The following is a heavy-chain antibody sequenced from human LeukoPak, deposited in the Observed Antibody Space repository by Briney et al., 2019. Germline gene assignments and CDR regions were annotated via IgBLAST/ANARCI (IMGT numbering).Heavy chain of an antibody. D-gene: IGHD2-15*01. V-gene: IGHV1-58*01. CDR2: IVVGSGNT. Sequence: SLKVSCKASGFTFTSSVVQWVRQTRGQRLEWIGWIVVGSGNTNYAQKLQERVTITRDMSTSTTYMELSSLRSEDTAVYYCAADGAKYCSGGSCSEFWDYWGQGTLVTVSS. CDR1: GFTFTSSV. CDR3: AADGAKYCSGGSCSEFWDY. J-gene: IGHJ4*02.